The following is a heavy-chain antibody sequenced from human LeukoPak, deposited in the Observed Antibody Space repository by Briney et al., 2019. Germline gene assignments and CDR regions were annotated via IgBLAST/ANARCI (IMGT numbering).Heavy chain of an antibody. CDR2: ISSSGSTI. CDR3: ARDAGATPYFDY. CDR1: GFTFSSYE. Sequence: PGGSLRLSCVASGFTFSSYEMNWVRQAPGKGLEWVSYISSSGSTIYYADSVKGRFTISRDNAKNSLYLQMNSLRAEDTAVYYCARDAGATPYFDYWGQGTLVTVSS. J-gene: IGHJ4*02. V-gene: IGHV3-48*03. D-gene: IGHD1-26*01.